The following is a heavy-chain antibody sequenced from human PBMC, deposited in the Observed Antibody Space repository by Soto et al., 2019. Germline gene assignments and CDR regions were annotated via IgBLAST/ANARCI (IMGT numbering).Heavy chain of an antibody. V-gene: IGHV4-34*01. Sequence: QVQLQQWGAGRLRPLETLSLTCGVSGGSFSGYYWPWIRHSPGKGLEWIGEINDRGSINYNPSLKSRVSISVDTSKNHYSLNLRSVTAADTAVYYCARESHDILTGPPWVWYFDLWGRGTLVTVSS. D-gene: IGHD3-9*01. CDR3: ARESHDILTGPPWVWYFDL. CDR2: INDRGSI. J-gene: IGHJ2*01. CDR1: GGSFSGYY.